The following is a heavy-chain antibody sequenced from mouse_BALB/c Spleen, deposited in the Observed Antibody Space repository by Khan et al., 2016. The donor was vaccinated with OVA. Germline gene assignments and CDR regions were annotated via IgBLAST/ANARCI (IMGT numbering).Heavy chain of an antibody. Sequence: QVQLKQSGTELVRPGASVELSCKTSGYIFTSYWIHWVKQRSGQGLVWFARIYPGTDNTYYNEKLKDKVTLTADKSSSTVYMLLSSLKSEDSAVYFCAREEALYYFDYWGQGTTLTVSS. J-gene: IGHJ2*01. CDR2: IYPGTDNT. D-gene: IGHD3-2*02. V-gene: IGHV1-76*01. CDR3: AREEALYYFDY. CDR1: GYIFTSYW.